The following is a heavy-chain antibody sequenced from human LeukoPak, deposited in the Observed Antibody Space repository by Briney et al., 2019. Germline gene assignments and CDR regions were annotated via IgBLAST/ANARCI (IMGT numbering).Heavy chain of an antibody. CDR3: ARHQEAMVRGVLYYMDV. CDR2: IYYSGIT. D-gene: IGHD3-10*01. J-gene: IGHJ6*03. CDR1: GGSMSSSDRY. Sequence: PSETLSLTCTVSGGSMSSSDRYWGWIRQPPGKGLEWIGSIYYSGITYRNPSLKSRVTISVDTSKNQFSLRLSSVTAADTAVYYCARHQEAMVRGVLYYMDVWGKGTTVTISS. V-gene: IGHV4-39*01.